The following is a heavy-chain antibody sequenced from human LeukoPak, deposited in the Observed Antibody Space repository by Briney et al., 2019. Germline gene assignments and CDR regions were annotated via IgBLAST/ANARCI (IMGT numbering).Heavy chain of an antibody. CDR1: GGSISSGSYY. V-gene: IGHV4-61*02. CDR3: ARDRYCSSTSCPRHYYYYYMDV. CDR2: IYTSGSS. D-gene: IGHD2-2*01. Sequence: SQTLSLTCTVSGGSISSGSYYWSWIRQPAGKGLEWIGRIYTSGSSNYNPSLKSRVTISVDTSKNQFSLKLSSVTAADTAVYYCARDRYCSSTSCPRHYYYYYMDVWGKGTTVTVSS. J-gene: IGHJ6*03.